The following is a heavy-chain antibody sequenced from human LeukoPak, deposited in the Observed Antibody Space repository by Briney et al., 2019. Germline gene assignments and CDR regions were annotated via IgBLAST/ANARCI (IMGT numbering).Heavy chain of an antibody. CDR2: ISGSGGST. V-gene: IGHV3-23*01. CDR3: AKLRGGDGYNYGFDY. D-gene: IGHD5-24*01. Sequence: SGGSLRLSCAASGFTFSSYAMSWVRQAPGKGLEWVSAISGSGGSTYCADSVKGRFTISRDNSKNTLYLEMNSLRAEDTAVYYCAKLRGGDGYNYGFDYWGQGTLVTVSS. J-gene: IGHJ4*02. CDR1: GFTFSSYA.